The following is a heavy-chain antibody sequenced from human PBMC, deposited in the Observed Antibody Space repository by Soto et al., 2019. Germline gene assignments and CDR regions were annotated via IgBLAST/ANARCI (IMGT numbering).Heavy chain of an antibody. Sequence: SETLSLTCTVSGGSISSYYWSWIRQPPGKGLEWIGYIYYSGSTNYNPSLKSRVTISVDTSKNQFSLKLSSVTAADTAVYYCASGYCISTSCYGPGDWFDPWGQGTLVTVS. V-gene: IGHV4-59*12. J-gene: IGHJ5*02. CDR2: IYYSGST. D-gene: IGHD2-2*03. CDR1: GGSISSYY. CDR3: ASGYCISTSCYGPGDWFDP.